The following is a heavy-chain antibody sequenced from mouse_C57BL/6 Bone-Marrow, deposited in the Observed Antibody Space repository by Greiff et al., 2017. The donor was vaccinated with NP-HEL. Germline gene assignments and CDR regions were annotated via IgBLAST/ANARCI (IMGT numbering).Heavy chain of an antibody. CDR2: FYPGSGSI. CDR3: ARHGDYFGSSYGYFDV. D-gene: IGHD1-1*01. Sequence: QVQLKESGAELVKPGASVKLSCKASGYTFTEYTIHWVKQRPGQGLEWIGWFYPGSGSIKYNEKFKDKATLTADKSSSTAYMDLSRLTSDGSAVYCCARHGDYFGSSYGYFDVWGTGTTVTVSS. J-gene: IGHJ1*03. CDR1: GYTFTEYT. V-gene: IGHV1-62-2*01.